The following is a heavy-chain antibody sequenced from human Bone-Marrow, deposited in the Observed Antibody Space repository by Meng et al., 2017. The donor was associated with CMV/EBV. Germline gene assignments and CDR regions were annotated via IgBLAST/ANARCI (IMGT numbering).Heavy chain of an antibody. D-gene: IGHD4/OR15-4a*01. CDR2: ISSSSSTI. V-gene: IGHV3-48*04. CDR1: GITFSSYS. Sequence: GESLKISCEASGITFSSYSMNWVRQAPGKGLEWVSYISSSSSTIYYADSVKGRFTISRDNAKNSLYLQMNSLRAEDTAVYYCARVLRANAPDYWGQGTLVTVSS. CDR3: ARVLRANAPDY. J-gene: IGHJ4*02.